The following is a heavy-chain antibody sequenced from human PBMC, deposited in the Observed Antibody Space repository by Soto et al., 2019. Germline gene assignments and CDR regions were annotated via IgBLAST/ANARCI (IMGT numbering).Heavy chain of an antibody. D-gene: IGHD3-3*01. CDR1: GFTFSSYW. CDR3: ARVGADFWSGYYTDYYYYMDV. CDR2: IKQDGSEK. Sequence: PGESLKISCAASGFTFSSYWMSWVRQAPGKGLEWVANIKQDGSEKYYVDSVKGRFTISRDNAKNSLYLQMNSLRAEDTAVYYCARVGADFWSGYYTDYYYYMDVWGKGTTVTVSS. J-gene: IGHJ6*03. V-gene: IGHV3-7*01.